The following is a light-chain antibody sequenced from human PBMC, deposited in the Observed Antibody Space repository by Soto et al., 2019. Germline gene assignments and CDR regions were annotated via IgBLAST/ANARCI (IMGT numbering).Light chain of an antibody. Sequence: DIQMTQSPSSLSASVGDRVTITCRASQSISDHLNWYQQKPGKAPKLLIYAASSLQSGVPSRFSGSGSGTDFTLAISSLQPEDFATYYCQQSYSTPWTFGQGTKVDIK. V-gene: IGKV1-39*01. CDR1: QSISDH. CDR2: AAS. J-gene: IGKJ1*01. CDR3: QQSYSTPWT.